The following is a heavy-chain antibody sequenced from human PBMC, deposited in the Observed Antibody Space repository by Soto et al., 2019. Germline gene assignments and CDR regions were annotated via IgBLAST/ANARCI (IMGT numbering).Heavy chain of an antibody. J-gene: IGHJ4*02. CDR1: GYTFTSYG. Sequence: QVQLVQSGAEVKKPGASVKVSCKASGYTFTSYGISWVRQAPGQGLEWMGWISAYNGNTNYAKKLQGRATMTTDTPTRRAYRGRGSLRCDDTAVYYCAGGGSGDYGGQEPLVTVSS. V-gene: IGHV1-18*04. D-gene: IGHD3-16*01. CDR3: AGGGSGDY. CDR2: ISAYNGNT.